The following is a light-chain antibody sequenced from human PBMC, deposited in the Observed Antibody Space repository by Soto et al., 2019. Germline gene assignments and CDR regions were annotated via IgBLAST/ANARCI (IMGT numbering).Light chain of an antibody. CDR2: GAS. CDR1: QSVSSSY. CDR3: QQYGSSPMYT. J-gene: IGKJ2*01. Sequence: EIVLTQSPGTLSLSPGERATLSCRASQSVSSSYLAWYQQKPGQAPRLLIYGASARATGIPDRFSGSGSGTDFTLSISRLEHEGLAVNYCQQYGSSPMYTFGQGTKLEIK. V-gene: IGKV3-20*01.